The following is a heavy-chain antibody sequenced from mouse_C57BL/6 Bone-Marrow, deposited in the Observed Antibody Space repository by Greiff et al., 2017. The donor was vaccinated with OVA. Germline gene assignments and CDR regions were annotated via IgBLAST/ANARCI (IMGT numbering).Heavy chain of an antibody. CDR3: ARLAD. J-gene: IGHJ3*01. V-gene: IGHV1-81*01. CDR1: GYTFTSYG. Sequence: VKLVESGAELARPGASVKLSCKASGYTFTSYGISWVKQRTGQGLEWIGEIYPRSGNTYYNEKFKGKATLTADKSSSTAYMELRSLTSEDSAVYFCARLADWGQGTLVTVSA. CDR2: IYPRSGNT.